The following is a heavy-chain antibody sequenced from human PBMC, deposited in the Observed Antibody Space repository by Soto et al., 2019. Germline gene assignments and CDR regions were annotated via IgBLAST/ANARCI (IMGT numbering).Heavy chain of an antibody. Sequence: ASVKVSCKASGYTFTSYAMHWVRQAPGQRLEWMGWMNAGNGNTKYSQKFQGRVTITRDTSASTAYMELSSLRSEDTAGYYCARTTVTPEYYFDYWGQGALVTVSS. CDR3: ARTTVTPEYYFDY. CDR2: MNAGNGNT. V-gene: IGHV1-3*01. J-gene: IGHJ4*02. D-gene: IGHD4-17*01. CDR1: GYTFTSYA.